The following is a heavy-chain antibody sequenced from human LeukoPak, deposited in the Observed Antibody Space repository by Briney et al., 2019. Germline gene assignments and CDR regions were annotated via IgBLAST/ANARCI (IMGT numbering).Heavy chain of an antibody. CDR2: ISAYNGNT. J-gene: IGHJ6*03. V-gene: IGHV1-18*01. D-gene: IGHD3-10*01. Sequence: ASVKVSCKASGYTFTSYGISWVRQAPGQGLEWMGWISAYNGNTNYAQKLQGRVTMTTDTSTSTAYMELRSLRSGDTAVYYCARLITMVRGVIIFHYYYMDVWGKGTTVTISS. CDR1: GYTFTSYG. CDR3: ARLITMVRGVIIFHYYYMDV.